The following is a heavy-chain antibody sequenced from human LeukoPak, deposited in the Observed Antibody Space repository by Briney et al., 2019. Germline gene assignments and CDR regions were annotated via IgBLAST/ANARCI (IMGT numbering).Heavy chain of an antibody. J-gene: IGHJ4*02. CDR2: IYTSGST. V-gene: IGHV4-61*02. D-gene: IGHD3-3*01. CDR1: GGSISSGSYY. Sequence: PSQTLSLTCTVSGGSISSGSYYWSWIRQPAGKGLEWIGRIYTSGSTSYNPSLKSRVTISVDTSKNQFSLKLSSVTAADTAVYYCARAGYYDFWSGYSTPFDYWGQGTLVIVSS. CDR3: ARAGYYDFWSGYSTPFDY.